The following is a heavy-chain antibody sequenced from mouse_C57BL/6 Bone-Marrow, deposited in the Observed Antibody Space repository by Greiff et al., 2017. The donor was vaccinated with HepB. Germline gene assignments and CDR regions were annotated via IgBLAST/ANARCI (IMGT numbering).Heavy chain of an antibody. CDR2: IRLKSDNYAT. Sequence: QSPEKGLEWVAHIRLKSDNYATHYAESVKGRFTISRDDSKSSVYLQMNNLRAEDTGIYYCTATGTQFDYWGQGTTLTVSS. CDR3: TATGTQFDY. D-gene: IGHD4-1*02. J-gene: IGHJ2*01. V-gene: IGHV6-3*01.